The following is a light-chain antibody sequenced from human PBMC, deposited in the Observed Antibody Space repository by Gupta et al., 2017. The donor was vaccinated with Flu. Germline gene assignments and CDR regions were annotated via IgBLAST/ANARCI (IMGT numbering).Light chain of an antibody. CDR1: QTISSY. J-gene: IGKJ2*04. CDR3: QQSRTTPCS. Sequence: DIQMTQSPSSLSASIGDTVTITCRASQTISSYLTWYQQKPGKAPKLLIYAASSLQGGVPSRFSGSGSGTDFALTISSLQPEDFATYYCQQSRTTPCSFAQGTKLEIK. V-gene: IGKV1-39*01. CDR2: AAS.